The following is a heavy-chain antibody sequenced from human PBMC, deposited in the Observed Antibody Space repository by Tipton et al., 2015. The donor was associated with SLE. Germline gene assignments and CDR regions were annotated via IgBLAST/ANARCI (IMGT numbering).Heavy chain of an antibody. Sequence: SLRLSCAASGFSFSDSYMSWVRQSPGKGLEWVSSISRSGSYIDYADSLKGRFTISRDNAKNSLYLQMNSLRAEDTAVYYCARDDYYDSSGYRPYYFDYWGQGTLVTVSS. V-gene: IGHV3-11*06. D-gene: IGHD3-22*01. CDR1: GFSFSDSY. CDR2: ISRSGSYI. CDR3: ARDDYYDSSGYRPYYFDY. J-gene: IGHJ4*02.